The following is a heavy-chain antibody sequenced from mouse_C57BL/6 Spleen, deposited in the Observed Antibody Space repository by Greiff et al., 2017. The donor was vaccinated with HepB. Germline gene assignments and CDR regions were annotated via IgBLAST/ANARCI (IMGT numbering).Heavy chain of an antibody. J-gene: IGHJ4*01. CDR1: GYTFTDYN. V-gene: IGHV1-18*01. CDR3: ARGPYAMDY. Sequence: EVQLQQSGPELVKPGASVKIPCKASGYTFTDYNMDWVKQSHGKSLEWIGDINPNNGGTNYNQKFKGKATLTVDKSSSTAYMELRSLTSEDTAVYDCARGPYAMDYWGQGTSVTVSS. CDR2: INPNNGGT.